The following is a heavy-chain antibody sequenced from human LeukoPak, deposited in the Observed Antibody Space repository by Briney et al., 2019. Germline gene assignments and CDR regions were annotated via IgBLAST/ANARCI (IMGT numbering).Heavy chain of an antibody. V-gene: IGHV3-30*18. CDR3: AKAPYSGWWYPGGYYYYGMDV. CDR1: GFPFSSYG. D-gene: IGHD6-19*01. J-gene: IGHJ6*02. Sequence: GRSLRLSCAASGFPFSSYGMHWVRQAPGKGLEWVAVISYDGSNKYYADSVKGRFTISRDNSKSTLYLQMNSLRAEDTAVYYCAKAPYSGWWYPGGYYYYGMDVWGQGTTVTVSS. CDR2: ISYDGSNK.